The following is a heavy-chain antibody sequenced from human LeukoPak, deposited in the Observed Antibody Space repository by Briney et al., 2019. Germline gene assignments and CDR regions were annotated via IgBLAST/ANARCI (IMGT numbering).Heavy chain of an antibody. CDR3: ARVRIAVAGTWYYYYYMDV. J-gene: IGHJ6*03. D-gene: IGHD6-19*01. CDR1: GFTFGTYE. Sequence: PGGSLRLSCAASGFTFGTYEMNWVRQAPGKGLEWVSYISISGSTIYYADSVKGRFTISRDNAKNSLYLQMNSLRAEDTAVYYCARVRIAVAGTWYYYYYMDVWGKGTTVTVSS. V-gene: IGHV3-48*03. CDR2: ISISGSTI.